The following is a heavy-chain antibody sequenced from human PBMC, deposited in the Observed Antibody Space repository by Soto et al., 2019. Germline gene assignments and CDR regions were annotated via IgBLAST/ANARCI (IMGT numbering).Heavy chain of an antibody. CDR3: ARGQTGGGWGYCFDY. CDR1: GGTFSSYA. D-gene: IGHD3-16*01. J-gene: IGHJ4*02. Sequence: QVQLVQSGAEVKKPGSSVKVSCKASGGTFSSYAIDWVRQAPGQGLEWMGGIIPIFGTADYAQKFQGRVTITADESTSTGYLELSSLRSEDTAVYYCARGQTGGGWGYCFDYWGQGTLVTVSS. CDR2: IIPIFGTA. V-gene: IGHV1-69*12.